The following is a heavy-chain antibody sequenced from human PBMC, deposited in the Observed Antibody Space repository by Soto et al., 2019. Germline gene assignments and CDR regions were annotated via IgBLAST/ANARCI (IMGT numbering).Heavy chain of an antibody. D-gene: IGHD3-10*01. Sequence: SETLSLTCTVSGGSISSGGYYWSWIRQHPGKGLEWIGYIYYSGSTYYNPSLKSRVTISVDTSKNQFSLKLSSVTAADTAVYYCARDHGVRGVIDAFDIWGQGTMVTVSS. CDR1: GGSISSGGYY. CDR3: ARDHGVRGVIDAFDI. J-gene: IGHJ3*02. V-gene: IGHV4-31*03. CDR2: IYYSGST.